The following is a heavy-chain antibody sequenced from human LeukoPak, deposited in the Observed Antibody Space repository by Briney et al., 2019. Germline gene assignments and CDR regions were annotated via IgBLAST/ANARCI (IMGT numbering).Heavy chain of an antibody. CDR1: GDSVSSNSAA. Sequence: SQTLSLTCAISGDSVSSNSAAWNWIRQSPSRGLEWLGRTYYRSKWYNDYAVSVKSRITINPDTSKNQFSLQLNSVTPEDTAVYYCAREPDLRYCSGGSCYVTWFDPWGQGTLVTVPS. V-gene: IGHV6-1*01. CDR3: AREPDLRYCSGGSCYVTWFDP. J-gene: IGHJ5*02. CDR2: TYYRSKWYN. D-gene: IGHD2-15*01.